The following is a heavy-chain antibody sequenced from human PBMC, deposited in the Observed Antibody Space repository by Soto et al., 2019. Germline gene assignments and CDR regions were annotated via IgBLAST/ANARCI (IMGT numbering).Heavy chain of an antibody. CDR2: IKPISDIT. D-gene: IGHD1-7*01. V-gene: IGHV1-69*10. J-gene: IGHJ6*02. CDR3: ARDYNWNLDYYYYGMDV. Sequence: SVKVSCKASGGTFGRFTINWVRQAPGQGLEWMGGIKPISDITNYAQKFQGRVTITADKSTSTAYMELSSLRSEDTAVYYCARDYNWNLDYYYYGMDVWGQGTTVTVSS. CDR1: GGTFGRFT.